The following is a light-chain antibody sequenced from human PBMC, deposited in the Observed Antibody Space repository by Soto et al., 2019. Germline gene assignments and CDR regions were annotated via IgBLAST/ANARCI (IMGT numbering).Light chain of an antibody. CDR1: SSDVGVYNY. J-gene: IGLJ1*01. Sequence: ALTQPRSVSGSPGQSVTISCTGTSSDVGVYNYVSWYQQHPGKAPKLMIYDVTKRPSGVPDRFSGSKSANTASLTISGLQAEDEADYYCCSYAGSYTFVFGTGTKVTVL. CDR2: DVT. CDR3: CSYAGSYTFV. V-gene: IGLV2-11*01.